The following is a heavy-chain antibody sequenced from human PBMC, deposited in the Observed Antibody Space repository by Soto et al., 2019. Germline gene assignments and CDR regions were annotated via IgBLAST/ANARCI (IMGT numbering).Heavy chain of an antibody. CDR2: VIPIFGTT. J-gene: IGHJ3*01. V-gene: IGHV1-69*01. D-gene: IGHD2-21*01. CDR3: ARSRPQGLDFPGVIPWDALDV. Sequence: QVQLVQSGAEMKKPGSSVRVSCKASGGAFSSSGISWVRQAPGQGLEWMAGVIPIFGTTKNAPKFQGRVTVSADESTRTAYMGLSSLRSEDTAVYFCARSRPQGLDFPGVIPWDALDVWGQGTLVTVSS. CDR1: GGAFSSSG.